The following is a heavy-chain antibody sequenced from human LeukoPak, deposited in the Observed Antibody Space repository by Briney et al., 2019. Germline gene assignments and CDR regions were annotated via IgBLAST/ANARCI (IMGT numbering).Heavy chain of an antibody. CDR1: GFTFSGST. J-gene: IGHJ4*02. CDR2: ISTSSSYI. V-gene: IGHV3-21*01. Sequence: GGSLRLSCAASGFTFSGSTMNWVRQAPGKGLEWVSFISTSSSYIYYADSVRGRFTISRDNAKNSLYLQMNSLRAEDTAVYYCASHIVGASPWGQGTLVTVSS. D-gene: IGHD1-26*01. CDR3: ASHIVGASP.